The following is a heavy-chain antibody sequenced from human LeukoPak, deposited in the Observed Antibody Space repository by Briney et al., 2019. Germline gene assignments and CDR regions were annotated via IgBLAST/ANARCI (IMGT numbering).Heavy chain of an antibody. V-gene: IGHV1-46*01. J-gene: IGHJ3*02. CDR1: GYTFTSYY. CDR2: INPSGGST. D-gene: IGHD1-26*01. CDR3: RIDSGSGPLDAFDI. Sequence: ASVKVSCKASGYTFTSYYMHWVRQAPGQGLEWMGIINPSGGSTSYAQKFQGRVTMTRDTSTSTAYMELSRLRSDDTAVYYCRIDSGSGPLDAFDIWGQGTMVAVSS.